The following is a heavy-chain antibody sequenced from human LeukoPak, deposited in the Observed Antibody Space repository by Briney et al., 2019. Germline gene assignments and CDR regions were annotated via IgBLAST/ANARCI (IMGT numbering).Heavy chain of an antibody. CDR1: GGSISSYY. Sequence: SSESLSLTCAVSGGSISSYYWSWIRQPPGKGLEWVAYIYYSGSTNYNPSLMSRVTISVDTSKNKFSLKLNSVTAAETAVYYCARDQGQTGVGYYYGMGVWGQGATVSV. J-gene: IGHJ6*01. CDR3: ARDQGQTGVGYYYGMGV. V-gene: IGHV4-59*01. CDR2: IYYSGST. D-gene: IGHD2-8*01.